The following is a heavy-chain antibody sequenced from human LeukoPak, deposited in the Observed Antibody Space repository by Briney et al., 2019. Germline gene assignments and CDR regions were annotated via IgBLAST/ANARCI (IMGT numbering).Heavy chain of an antibody. CDR3: AHNAGGYSYGYPPYFDY. Sequence: SGPTLVNPTQTLTLTCTFSGFSLSTSGVGVGWTRQPPGKALEWLALIYWDDDKRYSPSLKSRLTITKDTSKNQVVLTMTNMDPVDTATYYCAHNAGGYSYGYPPYFDYWGQGTLVTVSS. J-gene: IGHJ4*02. CDR1: GFSLSTSGVG. D-gene: IGHD5-18*01. CDR2: IYWDDDK. V-gene: IGHV2-5*02.